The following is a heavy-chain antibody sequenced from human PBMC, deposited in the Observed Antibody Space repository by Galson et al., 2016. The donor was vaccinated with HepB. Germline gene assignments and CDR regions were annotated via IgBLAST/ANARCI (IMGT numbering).Heavy chain of an antibody. V-gene: IGHV4-39*01. J-gene: IGHJ3*01. CDR1: GDSISSSGYY. D-gene: IGHD2-15*01. CDR3: ARRRADSSWWGRAFDF. Sequence: SETLSLTCTVSGDSISSSGYYWDWIRQPPGKGLEWIGSIYNSGSTYYNPSLKSRVTISADTSKNQFSLKLSSVTAADTAVFYCARRRADSSWWGRAFDFWGQGTMVTVSS. CDR2: IYNSGST.